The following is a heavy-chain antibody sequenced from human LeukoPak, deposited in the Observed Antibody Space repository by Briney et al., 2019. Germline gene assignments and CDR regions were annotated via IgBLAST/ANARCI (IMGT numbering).Heavy chain of an antibody. D-gene: IGHD3-22*01. Sequence: GGSLRLSCAASGFTFSNYGMHWVRQAPGKGLEWVAVIWYDGSNKYYADSVKGRFTISRDNSKNTLYLQMNSLRAEYTAVYYCARPHTSGQFFAFDLWGQGTMVTVSS. CDR3: ARPHTSGQFFAFDL. J-gene: IGHJ3*01. CDR2: IWYDGSNK. V-gene: IGHV3-33*01. CDR1: GFTFSNYG.